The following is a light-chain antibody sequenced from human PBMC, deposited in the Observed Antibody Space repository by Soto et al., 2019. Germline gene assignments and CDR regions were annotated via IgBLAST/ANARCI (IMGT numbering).Light chain of an antibody. CDR3: AAWDDSLNGVV. J-gene: IGLJ2*01. V-gene: IGLV1-44*01. CDR2: SNN. CDR1: SSNIGSNT. Sequence: QSVLTQPPSASGTPGQRVTISCSGSSSNIGSNTVNWYQQLPGTAPKLLIYSNNQRPSGVPDRFSGSKSXTSASLAISGLQSEDEADYYCAAWDDSLNGVVFGGGTKLTVL.